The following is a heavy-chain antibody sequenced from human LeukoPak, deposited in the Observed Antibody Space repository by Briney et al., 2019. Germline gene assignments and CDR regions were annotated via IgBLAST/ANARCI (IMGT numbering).Heavy chain of an antibody. CDR3: VPKGTEGY. CDR2: SSPDGGNT. CDR1: GFTFSSYA. Sequence: GGSLRLSCSDSGFTFSSYAMQWVRQAPGKGLEYVSASSPDGGNTYYADSVKGRFSISRDNSKNTLYLQMSSLRPEDTAVYYCVPKGTEGYWGQGTLVTVSS. V-gene: IGHV3-64D*06. J-gene: IGHJ4*02.